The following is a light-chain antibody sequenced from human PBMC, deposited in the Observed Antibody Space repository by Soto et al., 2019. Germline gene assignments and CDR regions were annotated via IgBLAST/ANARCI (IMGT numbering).Light chain of an antibody. CDR1: QSLGNTY. J-gene: IGKJ5*01. V-gene: IGKV3-20*01. CDR2: DAS. CDR3: QQYGTLIT. Sequence: EIVLTQSPGTLSLSPGERATLSCRASQSLGNTYLAWYQREPGQAPRLLIYDASSRATDIPDRFSGSGAGPDFTLTISRLEPKDSAVYYCQQYGTLITFGQGTRLEIK.